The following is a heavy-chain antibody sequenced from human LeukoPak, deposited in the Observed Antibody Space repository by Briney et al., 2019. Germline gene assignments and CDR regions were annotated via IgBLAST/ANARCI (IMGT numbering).Heavy chain of an antibody. CDR1: GFIFSSYA. CDR2: IRYDGSNK. D-gene: IGHD3-10*01. V-gene: IGHV3-30*02. Sequence: GGSLRLSCAASGFIFSSYAMHWVRQAPGKGLEWVAFIRYDGSNKYYADSVKGRFTISRDNSKNTLYLQMNSLRAEDTAVYYCAKTMVRGVIMVDYWGQGTLVTVSS. CDR3: AKTMVRGVIMVDY. J-gene: IGHJ4*02.